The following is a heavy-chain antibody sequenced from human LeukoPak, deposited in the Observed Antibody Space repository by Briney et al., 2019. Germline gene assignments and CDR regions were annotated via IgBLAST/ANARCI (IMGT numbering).Heavy chain of an antibody. CDR1: GFTFSSFD. CDR3: ARDRVVGATSDAFDI. V-gene: IGHV3-21*01. CDR2: ISSSSSYI. D-gene: IGHD1-26*01. Sequence: GGSLRLSCAPSGFTFSSFDMHWVRQAPGKGLEWVSSISSSSSYIYYADSVKGRFTISRDNAKNSLYLQMNSLRAEDTAVYYCARDRVVGATSDAFDIWGQGTMVTVSS. J-gene: IGHJ3*02.